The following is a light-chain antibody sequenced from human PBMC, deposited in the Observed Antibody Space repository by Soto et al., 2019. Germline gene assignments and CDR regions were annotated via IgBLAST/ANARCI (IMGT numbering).Light chain of an antibody. CDR1: QSLMHSDGNTY. V-gene: IGKV2-30*02. Sequence: DVVMTQSPLSLPVTLGQPASISCRSSQSLMHSDGNTYLNWFQQRPGQSPRRLIYEVSDRDSGVPDRFSGSGWGTDFTLKISRVEAEDVGVYYCMQGTRWPWTFGQGTEVEIK. J-gene: IGKJ1*01. CDR2: EVS. CDR3: MQGTRWPWT.